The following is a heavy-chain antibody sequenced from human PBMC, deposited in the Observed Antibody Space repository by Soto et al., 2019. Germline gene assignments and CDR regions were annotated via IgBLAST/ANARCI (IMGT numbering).Heavy chain of an antibody. J-gene: IGHJ6*02. CDR1: GGTFSSYP. V-gene: IGHV1-69*01. D-gene: IGHD1-26*01. CDR3: ARVGHITNYGMAV. Sequence: QVQLVKSGAEVKKPGSSVKVSCEASGGTFSSYPINWVRQAPGQGLEWMGGSIPFFGTSNYAQKFQGRVTITADDSTSTAYMELRSLRSEDTAVYYCARVGHITNYGMAVWGQGTTVTVSS. CDR2: SIPFFGTS.